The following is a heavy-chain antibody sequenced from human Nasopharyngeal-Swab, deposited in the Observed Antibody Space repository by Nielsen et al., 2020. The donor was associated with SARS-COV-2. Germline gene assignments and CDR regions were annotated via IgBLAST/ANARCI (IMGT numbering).Heavy chain of an antibody. CDR1: GYTFTSYA. D-gene: IGHD4-17*01. V-gene: IGHV1-3*01. CDR3: ARGSPSSDYGDVGYYYYGMDV. Sequence: ASVKVSCKASGYTFTSYAMHWVRQAPGQRLEWMGWINAGNGNTKYSQKFQGRVTIARDTSASTAYMELSSLRSDDTAVYYCARGSPSSDYGDVGYYYYGMDVWGQGTTVTVSS. J-gene: IGHJ6*02. CDR2: INAGNGNT.